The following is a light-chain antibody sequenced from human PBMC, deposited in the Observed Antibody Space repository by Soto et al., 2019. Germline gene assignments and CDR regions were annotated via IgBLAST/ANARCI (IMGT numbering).Light chain of an antibody. CDR2: TAS. V-gene: IGKV1-39*01. CDR1: QHISIF. CDR3: QQSYSTLVT. Sequence: DIQLTQSPSSLSASVGDRVTITCRASQHISIFLNWYQQKTGKAPKLLIYTASDLESGVPSRISVGGSGTEFTLSISILQPEDFATSYCQQSYSTLVTFGPGTKVDIK. J-gene: IGKJ3*01.